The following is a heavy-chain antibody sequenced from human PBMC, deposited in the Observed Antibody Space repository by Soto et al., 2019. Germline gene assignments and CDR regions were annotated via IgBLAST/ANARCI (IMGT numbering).Heavy chain of an antibody. CDR1: GYTFTSYA. D-gene: IGHD2-21*01. J-gene: IGHJ4*02. Sequence: GASVKVSCKASGYTFTSYAMHWVRQAPGQRLEWMGWINAGNGNTKYSQKFQGRVTITRDTSASTAYIELSSLRSEDTAVYYCARDRFGRTIILDYWGQGTLVTVSS. V-gene: IGHV1-3*01. CDR2: INAGNGNT. CDR3: ARDRFGRTIILDY.